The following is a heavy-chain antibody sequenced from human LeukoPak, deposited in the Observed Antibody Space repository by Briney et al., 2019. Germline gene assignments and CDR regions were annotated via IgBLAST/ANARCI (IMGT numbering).Heavy chain of an antibody. D-gene: IGHD3-22*01. Sequence: PSETLSLTCAVSGESFSYNYWTWVRQPPGKGLEWIGDINHSGRVNYRPSLKSRVTISVDTSKSQFSLKLGAVTAADTAVYYCARGLGPMSPSLDYWGQGSLVTVSS. V-gene: IGHV4-34*01. CDR1: GESFSYNY. CDR3: ARGLGPMSPSLDY. CDR2: INHSGRV. J-gene: IGHJ4*02.